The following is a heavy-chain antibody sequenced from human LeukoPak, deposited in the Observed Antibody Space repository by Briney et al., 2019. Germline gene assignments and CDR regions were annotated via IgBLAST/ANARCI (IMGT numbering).Heavy chain of an antibody. Sequence: GGSLRLSCAASGFTFSDYYMNWIRQAPGKGLEWLSYISSSGSTIYYADSVKGRFTISRDNSKNTLYLQMNSLRAEDTAVYYCAKDRGYSYGYYFDYWGQGTLVTVSS. CDR3: AKDRGYSYGYYFDY. V-gene: IGHV3-11*04. D-gene: IGHD5-18*01. CDR2: ISSSGSTI. CDR1: GFTFSDYY. J-gene: IGHJ4*02.